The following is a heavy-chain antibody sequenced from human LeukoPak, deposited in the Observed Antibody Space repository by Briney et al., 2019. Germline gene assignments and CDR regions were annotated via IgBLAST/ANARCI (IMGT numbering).Heavy chain of an antibody. CDR3: ARLLRNIAAAVYYFDY. CDR1: GYRFTSYW. V-gene: IGHV5-51*01. Sequence: GESLEISCKGSGYRFTSYWIGWVRPMPGKDLEWMGIIYPGDSDTRYSPSFQGQVTISADKSVSTAYLQWSSLKASDTAMYYCARLLRNIAAAVYYFDYWGQGTLVTVSS. D-gene: IGHD6-13*01. CDR2: IYPGDSDT. J-gene: IGHJ4*02.